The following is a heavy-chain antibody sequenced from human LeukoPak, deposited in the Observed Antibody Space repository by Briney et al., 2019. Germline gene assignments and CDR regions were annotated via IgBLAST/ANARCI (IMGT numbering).Heavy chain of an antibody. V-gene: IGHV3-7*01. J-gene: IGHJ6*03. Sequence: GGSLRLSCAASEFTFFTYWMSWVRQAPGKGLEWVANIKQDGSEKYYVDSVKGRFTISRDNAKNSLYLQMNSLRAEDTAVYYCARAGGKSRGVDLVRKKETGYYYYMDVWGKGTTVTVSS. D-gene: IGHD3-10*02. CDR1: EFTFFTYW. CDR2: IKQDGSEK. CDR3: ARAGGKSRGVDLVRKKETGYYYYMDV.